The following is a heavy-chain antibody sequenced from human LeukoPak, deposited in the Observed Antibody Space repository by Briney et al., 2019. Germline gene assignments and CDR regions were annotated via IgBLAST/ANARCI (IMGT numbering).Heavy chain of an antibody. Sequence: GGSLRLSCSASGFIFSSYAMHWVRQAPGKGLEHVPAINSNGGSTDYADSVKGRFTISRDNSKNTLYLQMSSLRAEDTAVYYCVKDLWYSSGWYLFDYWGQGTLVAVSS. CDR2: INSNGGST. CDR3: VKDLWYSSGWYLFDY. D-gene: IGHD6-19*01. V-gene: IGHV3-64D*06. J-gene: IGHJ4*02. CDR1: GFIFSSYA.